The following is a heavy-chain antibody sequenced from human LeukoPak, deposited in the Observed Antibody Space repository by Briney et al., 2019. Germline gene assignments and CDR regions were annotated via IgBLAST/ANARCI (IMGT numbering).Heavy chain of an antibody. J-gene: IGHJ4*02. CDR2: ISSSGDNT. CDR1: GFTFSHYS. Sequence: PGGSMRLSCPASGFTFSHYSMSWDRQAQGEGLQWVAGISSSGDNTYYADSVEGSLTISRDNSKQPTYMQMNTLIATDTCFYYCVKDLGSAVISFYFDYWGQGTLVTVSS. CDR3: VKDLGSAVISFYFDY. V-gene: IGHV3-23*01. D-gene: IGHD3-16*02.